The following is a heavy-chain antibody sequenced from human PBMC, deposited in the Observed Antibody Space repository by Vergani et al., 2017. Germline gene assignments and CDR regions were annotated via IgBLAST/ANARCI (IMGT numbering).Heavy chain of an antibody. CDR3: ARDEKRGYYASDLPY. Sequence: VELLESGGGLAQPGGSLRVSCSASGFRVTTYYMSWVRQAPGKGLEWVAFIRIDGSEQYYADSVKGRFTVSRDNSKYTLYLQIHSLRPEDTALYYCARDEKRGYYASDLPYWGQGTLVTVSS. CDR1: GFRVTTYY. D-gene: IGHD3-3*01. J-gene: IGHJ4*02. V-gene: IGHV3-30*02. CDR2: IRIDGSEQ.